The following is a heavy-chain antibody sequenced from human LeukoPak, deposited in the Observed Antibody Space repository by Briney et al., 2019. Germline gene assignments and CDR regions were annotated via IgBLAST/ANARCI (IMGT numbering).Heavy chain of an antibody. D-gene: IGHD2-2*01. J-gene: IGHJ4*02. CDR1: GYTFTGYY. CDR3: RVVPAAAFDY. Sequence: ASVKVSCKASGYTFTGYYMHWVRQAPGQGLEWTGWINPNSGGTNYAQKIQGRVTMTRDTSISTAYMELSRLRSDDTAVYYCRVVPAAAFDYWGQGTLVTVSS. V-gene: IGHV1-2*02. CDR2: INPNSGGT.